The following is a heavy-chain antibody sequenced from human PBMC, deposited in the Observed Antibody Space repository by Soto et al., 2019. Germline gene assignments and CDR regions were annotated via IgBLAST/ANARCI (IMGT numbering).Heavy chain of an antibody. D-gene: IGHD6-13*01. CDR2: IWYDGSNK. V-gene: IGHV3-33*01. J-gene: IGHJ5*02. CDR3: ARVNSRYSSSWYEGAFDP. Sequence: GGSLRLSCAASGFTFSSYGMHWVRQAPGKGLEWVAVIWYDGSNKYYADSVKGRFTISRDNSKNTLYLQMNSLRAEDTAVYYCARVNSRYSSSWYEGAFDPWGQGTLVTVSS. CDR1: GFTFSSYG.